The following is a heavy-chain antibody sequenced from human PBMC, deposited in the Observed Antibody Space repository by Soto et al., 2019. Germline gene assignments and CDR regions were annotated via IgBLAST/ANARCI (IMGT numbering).Heavy chain of an antibody. J-gene: IGHJ4*02. Sequence: QVQLQQWGAGLLKPSETLSLTCAVYGGSFSGYYWSWIRQPPGKGLEWIGEINQSGSTNYNPSLKSQVTISVDTSKTQFSLKLSSVTAADTAVYYCARTYSSSWSPLDYWGQGTLVTVSS. CDR1: GGSFSGYY. D-gene: IGHD6-13*01. CDR3: ARTYSSSWSPLDY. CDR2: INQSGST. V-gene: IGHV4-34*01.